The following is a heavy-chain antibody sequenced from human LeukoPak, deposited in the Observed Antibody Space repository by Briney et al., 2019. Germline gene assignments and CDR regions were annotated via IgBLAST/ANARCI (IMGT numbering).Heavy chain of an antibody. D-gene: IGHD6-13*01. J-gene: IGHJ3*02. Sequence: PGWSLRLSCAASAFTFSSYEMNWVRQAPGKGLEWVSYISSGSTIYYADSVKGRFTISRDNAKNSLYLQMNSLRAEDTAVYYCARVSGKQSSSWYAFDIWGQGTMVTASS. CDR3: ARVSGKQSSSWYAFDI. CDR1: AFTFSSYE. CDR2: ISSGSTI. V-gene: IGHV3-48*03.